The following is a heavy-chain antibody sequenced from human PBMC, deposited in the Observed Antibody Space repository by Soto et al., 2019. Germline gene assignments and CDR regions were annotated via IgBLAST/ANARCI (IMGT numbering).Heavy chain of an antibody. J-gene: IGHJ4*02. Sequence: EVQLLESGGGLVQPGGSLRLSCAASGFTFSSYAMSWVRQAPGKGLEWVSAISGSGGSTYYADSVKGRFTISRDNSKNTLYLEMNSLRAEDTAVYYCAKAPSGYWWKDYFDYWGQGTLVTVSS. CDR3: AKAPSGYWWKDYFDY. D-gene: IGHD2-2*03. CDR2: ISGSGGST. CDR1: GFTFSSYA. V-gene: IGHV3-23*01.